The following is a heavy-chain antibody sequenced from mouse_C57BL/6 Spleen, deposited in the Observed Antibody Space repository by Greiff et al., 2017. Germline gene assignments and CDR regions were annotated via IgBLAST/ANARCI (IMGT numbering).Heavy chain of an antibody. J-gene: IGHJ4*01. Sequence: QVQLQQPGAELVRPGSSVKLSCKASGYTFTSYWMHWVKQRPIQGLEWIGNIDPSDSETHYNQKFKDKATLTVDKSSSTAYMQLSSLTSEDSAVYYCAREGGSGYRAMDYWGQGTSVTVSS. V-gene: IGHV1-52*01. CDR3: AREGGSGYRAMDY. CDR1: GYTFTSYW. D-gene: IGHD3-2*02. CDR2: IDPSDSET.